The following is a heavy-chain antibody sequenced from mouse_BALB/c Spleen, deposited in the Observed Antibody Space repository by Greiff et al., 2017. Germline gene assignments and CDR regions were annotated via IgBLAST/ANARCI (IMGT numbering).Heavy chain of an antibody. D-gene: IGHD1-1*02. J-gene: IGHJ4*01. Sequence: EVQLKESGAELVKPGASVKLSCTASGFNIKDTYMHWVKQRPEQGLEWIGRIDPANGNTKYDPKFQGKATITADTSSNTAYLQLSSLTSEDTAVYYCARGDYDAMDYWGQGTSVTVSS. V-gene: IGHV14-3*02. CDR2: IDPANGNT. CDR3: ARGDYDAMDY. CDR1: GFNIKDTY.